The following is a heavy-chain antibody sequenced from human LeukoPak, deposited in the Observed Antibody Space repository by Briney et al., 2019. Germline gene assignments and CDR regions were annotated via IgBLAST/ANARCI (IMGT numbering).Heavy chain of an antibody. CDR2: ISSSSSNI. V-gene: IGHV3-21*01. CDR1: GFTLSSYS. D-gene: IGHD1-26*01. Sequence: PGGSLRLSCAASGFTLSSYSMNWVRQAPGKGLEWVSSISSSSSNIYYADSVKGRFTISRDNAKNSLYLQMNSLRVEDTAVYYCARDGVGATKRGAFDYWGQGTLVTVSS. CDR3: ARDGVGATKRGAFDY. J-gene: IGHJ4*02.